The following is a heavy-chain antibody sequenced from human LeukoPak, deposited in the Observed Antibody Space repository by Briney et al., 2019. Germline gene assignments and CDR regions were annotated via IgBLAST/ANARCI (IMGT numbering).Heavy chain of an antibody. CDR1: GGSISSYY. J-gene: IGHJ3*02. D-gene: IGHD3-16*01. V-gene: IGHV4-59*01. CDR3: ARVGMIPLPGAFDI. Sequence: PSETLSLTCTVSGGSISSYYWSWIRQPRGKGLEWIGYIYYSGSTNYNPSLKSRVTISVDTSKNQFSLKLSSVTAADTAVYYCARVGMIPLPGAFDIWGQGTMVTVSS. CDR2: IYYSGST.